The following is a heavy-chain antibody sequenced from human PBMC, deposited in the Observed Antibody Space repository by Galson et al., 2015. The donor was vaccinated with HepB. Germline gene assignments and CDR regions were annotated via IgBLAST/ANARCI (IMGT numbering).Heavy chain of an antibody. CDR3: TTSEDYYDSSGYPMDTFEI. D-gene: IGHD3-22*01. Sequence: SLRLSCAASGFTFSNAWMSWVRQAPGKGLEWVGRIKSKTDGGTTDYAAPVKGRFTISRDDSKNTLYLQMNSLKTEDTAVYYCTTSEDYYDSSGYPMDTFEIWGQGTMVTVS. CDR1: GFTFSNAW. J-gene: IGHJ3*02. CDR2: IKSKTDGGTT. V-gene: IGHV3-15*01.